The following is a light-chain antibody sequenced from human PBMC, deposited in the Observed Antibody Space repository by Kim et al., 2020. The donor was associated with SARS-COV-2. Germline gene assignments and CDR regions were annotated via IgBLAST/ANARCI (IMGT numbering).Light chain of an antibody. V-gene: IGKV3-15*01. Sequence: VGTTLVWYQQKPGQPPRLLIYGASSGATGVPARFSGSGSGTEFALTITSPQPEDSAVYYCQQHNNWPYTLGQGTKLEI. CDR3: QQHNNWPYT. CDR1: VGTT. J-gene: IGKJ2*01. CDR2: GAS.